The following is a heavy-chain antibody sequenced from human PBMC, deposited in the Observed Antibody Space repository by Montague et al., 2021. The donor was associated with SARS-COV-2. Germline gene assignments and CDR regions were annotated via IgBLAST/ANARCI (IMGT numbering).Heavy chain of an antibody. D-gene: IGHD3-10*01. V-gene: IGHV4-59*01. CDR3: AREGSERGYYYYGMDV. CDR1: GGSISSYY. J-gene: IGHJ6*02. CDR2: IYYSGST. Sequence: SETLSLTCTVSGGSISSYYWSWIRQPPGKGLEWIGYIYYSGSTNYNPSLKSRVTISVDTSKNQFSLKLSSVTAADTAVYYCAREGSERGYYYYGMDVWGQGTTVTVSS.